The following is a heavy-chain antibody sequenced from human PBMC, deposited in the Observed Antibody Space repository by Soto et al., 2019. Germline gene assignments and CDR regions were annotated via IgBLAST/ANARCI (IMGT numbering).Heavy chain of an antibody. V-gene: IGHV4-39*01. CDR2: IYYSGST. CDR3: ARGLAAAQRGNWFDP. CDR1: GGSISSSSYY. Sequence: QLQLQESGPGLVKPSETLSLTCTVSGGSISSSSYYWGWIRQPPGKGLEWIGSIYYSGSTYYNPSLKSRVTISVDTSKNQFSLKLSPVTAADTAVYYCARGLAAAQRGNWFDPWGQGTLVTVSS. D-gene: IGHD6-13*01. J-gene: IGHJ5*02.